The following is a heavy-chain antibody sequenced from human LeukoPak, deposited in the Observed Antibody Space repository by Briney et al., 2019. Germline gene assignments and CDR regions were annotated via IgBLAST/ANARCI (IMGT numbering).Heavy chain of an antibody. CDR1: GFTFSIYA. Sequence: PGGSLRLSCAASGFTFSIYAVSWARQAPGKGMECVSAISGSGGSTYYADSVEGRFTLSRDNSKNTLYLQINSLRAEDTAVYYCAKYAEGVSDYWGQGTLATVSS. V-gene: IGHV3-23*01. CDR2: ISGSGGST. CDR3: AKYAEGVSDY. D-gene: IGHD2-21*01. J-gene: IGHJ4*02.